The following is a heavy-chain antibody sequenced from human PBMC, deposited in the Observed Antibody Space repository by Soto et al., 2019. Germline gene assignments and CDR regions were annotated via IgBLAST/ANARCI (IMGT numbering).Heavy chain of an antibody. V-gene: IGHV4-4*07. CDR3: ARDKKCGGDCYIFDY. CDR1: GGSISSYY. J-gene: IGHJ4*02. Sequence: PSETLSLTCTVSGGSISSYYWSWIRQPAGKGPEWIGRIYSKGSTKYDPSLKSRVTMSVDTSKNQFSLKLNSVTAADTAVYYCARDKKCGGDCYIFDYWGQGTLLTV. D-gene: IGHD2-21*02. CDR2: IYSKGST.